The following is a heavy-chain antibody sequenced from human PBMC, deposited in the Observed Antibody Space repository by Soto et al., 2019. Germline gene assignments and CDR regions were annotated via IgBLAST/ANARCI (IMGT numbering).Heavy chain of an antibody. CDR3: ARVLQLVGYFYYYMDV. CDR2: ISAYNGDT. D-gene: IGHD6-6*01. CDR1: GYTFSKYG. J-gene: IGHJ6*03. V-gene: IGHV1-18*01. Sequence: QVQLLQSGAEEKKPGASVKVSCKASGYTFSKYGITWVRQAPGQGLERMGWISAYNGDTHYTQRLQGRVTMTTVSSTSTAYMELSGLRPDDTAVYYCARVLQLVGYFYYYMDVWGKGTTVAVSS.